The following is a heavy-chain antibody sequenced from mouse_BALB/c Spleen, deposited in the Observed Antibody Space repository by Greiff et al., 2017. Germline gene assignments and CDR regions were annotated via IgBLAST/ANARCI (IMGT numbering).Heavy chain of an antibody. V-gene: IGHV1-4*01. Sequence: VKLMESGAELARPGASVKMSCKASGYTFTSYTMHWVKQRPGQGLEWIGYINPSSGYTNYNQKFKDKATLTADKSSSTAYMQLSSLTSEDSAVYYCARWGLGGNYVAYAMDYWGQGTSVTVSS. J-gene: IGHJ4*01. CDR2: INPSSGYT. CDR1: GYTFTSYT. D-gene: IGHD1-1*02. CDR3: ARWGLGGNYVAYAMDY.